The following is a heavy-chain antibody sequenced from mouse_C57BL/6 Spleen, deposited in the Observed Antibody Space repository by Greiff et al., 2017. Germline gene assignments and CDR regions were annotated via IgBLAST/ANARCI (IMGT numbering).Heavy chain of an antibody. Sequence: EVQLVESGPGLVKPSQSLSLTCSVTGYCITSGYYWNWIRQFPGNKLEWMGYISYDGSNNYNPSLKNRISITRDTSKNQFFLKLNSVTTEDTATYYCAREYYGLYYYAMDYWGQGTSVTVSS. CDR3: AREYYGLYYYAMDY. J-gene: IGHJ4*01. CDR2: ISYDGSN. D-gene: IGHD1-1*01. V-gene: IGHV3-6*01. CDR1: GYCITSGYY.